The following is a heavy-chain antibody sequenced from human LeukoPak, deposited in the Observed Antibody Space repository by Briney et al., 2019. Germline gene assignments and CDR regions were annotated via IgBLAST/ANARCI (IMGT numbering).Heavy chain of an antibody. V-gene: IGHV4-39*07. CDR2: IYYSGST. CDR3: ARDLYYDSSGYYYNWFDP. Sequence: SETLSLTCTVSGGSIGSSTYFWGWIRQPPGTGLEWIGGIYYSGSTYYNPSLKSRVTISVDTSKNQFSLKLSSVTAADTAVYYCARDLYYDSSGYYYNWFDPWGQGTLVTVSS. D-gene: IGHD3-22*01. CDR1: GGSIGSSTYF. J-gene: IGHJ5*02.